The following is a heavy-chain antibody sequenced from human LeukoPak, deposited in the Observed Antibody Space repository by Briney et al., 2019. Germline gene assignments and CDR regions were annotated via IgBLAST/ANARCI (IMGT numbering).Heavy chain of an antibody. CDR1: GFTFSSYA. Sequence: GSLRLSCAASGFTFSSYAMSWVRQAPGKGLEWIGEINHSGSTNYNPSLKSRVTISVDTSKNQFSLKLSSVTAADTAVYYCARETNDYGNYPDYWGQGTLVTVSS. CDR2: INHSGST. J-gene: IGHJ4*02. D-gene: IGHD4-11*01. CDR3: ARETNDYGNYPDY. V-gene: IGHV4-34*01.